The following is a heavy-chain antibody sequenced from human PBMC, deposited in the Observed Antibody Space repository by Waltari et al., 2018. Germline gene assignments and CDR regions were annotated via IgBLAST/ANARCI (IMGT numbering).Heavy chain of an antibody. Sequence: EVQLVESGGGLVQPGGSLRVSCTASGFTFSSYWMHWVRQVPGKGLVWVSRINSDGRGTSYADSAKGRFTISRDNAKNTLFLQMNSLRGEDTAVYYCASGNSHAFDLWGQGTMVTVSS. CDR1: GFTFSSYW. CDR3: ASGNSHAFDL. J-gene: IGHJ3*01. V-gene: IGHV3-74*01. CDR2: INSDGRGT. D-gene: IGHD1-7*01.